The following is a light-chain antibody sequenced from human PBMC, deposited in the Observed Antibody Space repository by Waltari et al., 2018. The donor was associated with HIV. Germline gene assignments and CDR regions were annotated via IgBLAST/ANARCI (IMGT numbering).Light chain of an antibody. Sequence: QSALTQPAAVSGSLGQSITISCTGTRSDVGGHNPLSFYQQHPRQPPKLLISYVSIRPSGVSNRFSGSKSDNTASLTISGLQAEDEADYYCSSYTANSRIFGGGTRLTVL. CDR1: RSDVGGHNP. CDR2: YVS. CDR3: SSYTANSRI. V-gene: IGLV2-14*03. J-gene: IGLJ2*01.